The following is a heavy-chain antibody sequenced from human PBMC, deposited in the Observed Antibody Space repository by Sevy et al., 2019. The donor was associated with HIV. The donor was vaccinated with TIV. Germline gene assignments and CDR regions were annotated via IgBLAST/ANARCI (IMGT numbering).Heavy chain of an antibody. J-gene: IGHJ4*02. Sequence: GGSLRLSCIGSGFSFSYYGIHWVRQAPGKGLDWVALISHDGINEYYADSVKGRFTISRDNSKNTLYLQMNSLRVEDTAVYYCARGGYYYDNAAYYAFDSWGQGTLVTVSS. V-gene: IGHV3-30*03. CDR3: ARGGYYYDNAAYYAFDS. CDR2: ISHDGINE. CDR1: GFSFSYYG. D-gene: IGHD3-22*01.